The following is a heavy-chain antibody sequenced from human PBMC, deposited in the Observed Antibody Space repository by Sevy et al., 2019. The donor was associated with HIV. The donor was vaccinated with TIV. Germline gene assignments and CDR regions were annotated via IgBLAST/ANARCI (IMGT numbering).Heavy chain of an antibody. J-gene: IGHJ6*02. CDR3: ARGFMGADYYYGMAV. CDR2: ISSSSTTI. CDR1: RLTFSSSS. D-gene: IGHD3-3*01. Sequence: GGSLRLSCAASRLTFSSSSVNWVRQAPGKGLEWVSYISSSSTTIYYADSVKGRFTISRDNAKNSLYLQTNSLRDEDTAVYYCARGFMGADYYYGMAVWGQGTTVTVSS. V-gene: IGHV3-48*02.